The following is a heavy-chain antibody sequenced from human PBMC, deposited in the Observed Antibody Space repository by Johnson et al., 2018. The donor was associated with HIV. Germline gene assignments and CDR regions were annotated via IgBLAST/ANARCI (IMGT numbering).Heavy chain of an antibody. Sequence: QVQLVESGGGVVQPGRSLRLSCAASGFTFSSYAMHWVRQAPGKGLEWVAVISYDGSNKYYADSVKGRFTISRDNSKNTLYLQMNSLRAEDSAVYYCARDHLRRSHAFDIWGQGTMVTVSS. D-gene: IGHD2-15*01. CDR2: ISYDGSNK. CDR1: GFTFSSYA. V-gene: IGHV3-30*14. CDR3: ARDHLRRSHAFDI. J-gene: IGHJ3*02.